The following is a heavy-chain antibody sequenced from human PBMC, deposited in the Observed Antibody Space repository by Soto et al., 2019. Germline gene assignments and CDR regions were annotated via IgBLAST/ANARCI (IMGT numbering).Heavy chain of an antibody. Sequence: EVQLVESGGGLIQPGGSLRLSCAASGFAVSSKYMTWVRQAPGKGLEWVSVIYCGGTTYYADSVKGRFPISRDTSKNTLYLQMNSLRAEDTAVYYCVQTTGWPGFDFWGQGTLVTVSS. CDR2: IYCGGTT. CDR1: GFAVSSKY. V-gene: IGHV3-53*01. D-gene: IGHD6-19*01. CDR3: VQTTGWPGFDF. J-gene: IGHJ4*02.